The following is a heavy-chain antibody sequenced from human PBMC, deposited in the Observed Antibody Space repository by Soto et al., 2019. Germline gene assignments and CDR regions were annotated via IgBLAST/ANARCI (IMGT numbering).Heavy chain of an antibody. CDR2: FCPGDPDT. V-gene: IGHV5-51*01. CDR1: GYRFTSYW. Sequence: PGGSLKISCKGSGYRFTSYWFGWVRQMPGKGLEWVGSFCPGDPDTRYSPSFQGLVPISAVKTIGTAYLQWSTLKASDTAMYYCARHGSAHYFDWMDAWGQGTPVTVSS. J-gene: IGHJ6*02. D-gene: IGHD1-26*01. CDR3: ARHGSAHYFDWMDA.